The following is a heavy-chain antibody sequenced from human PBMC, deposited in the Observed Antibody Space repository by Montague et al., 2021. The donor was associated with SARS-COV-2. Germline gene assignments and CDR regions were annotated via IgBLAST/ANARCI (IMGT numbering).Heavy chain of an antibody. V-gene: IGHV4-39*01. CDR1: GGAISTSSFH. D-gene: IGHD1-1*01. CDR3: ARHAPFSDNYRRYPFNFDF. CDR2: IYFSGGA. Sequence: SETLSLTCTVSGGAISTSSFHWGWVRQSPGKGLEWIATIYFSGGAYYXPSLKSRVSISIDTSKNKFSLQLTSVTAADTAVYYCARHAPFSDNYRRYPFNFDFWGQGTLVTVSS. J-gene: IGHJ4*02.